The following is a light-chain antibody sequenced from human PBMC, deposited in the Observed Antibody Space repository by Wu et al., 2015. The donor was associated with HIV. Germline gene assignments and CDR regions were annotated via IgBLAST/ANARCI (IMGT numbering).Light chain of an antibody. J-gene: IGKJ1*01. CDR2: GSS. CDR3: QHYHNWPPWT. Sequence: EIVLEQSPATLSLSPGERATLSCRTSQSVSNSLAWYQHKPGQGPRLLIYGSSTRASGTPARFSGSGSGTEFTLTISDIQSEDFAVYYCQHYHNWPPWTFGQGTKVEMK. V-gene: IGKV3-15*01. CDR1: QSVSNS.